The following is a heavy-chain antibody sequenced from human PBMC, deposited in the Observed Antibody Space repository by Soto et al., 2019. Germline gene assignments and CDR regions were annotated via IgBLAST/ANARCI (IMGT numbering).Heavy chain of an antibody. Sequence: QVQLVQSGAEVKKPGASVKVSCKASGYTFTSYAMHWVRQAPGQRLEWMGWINAGNGNTKYSQKFQGRVTITRDTDASTAYMELSSLSSEDTAVYYWARVPYCSGGSCYSFDYWGQGTLVTVSS. CDR3: ARVPYCSGGSCYSFDY. V-gene: IGHV1-3*01. CDR2: INAGNGNT. D-gene: IGHD2-15*01. J-gene: IGHJ4*02. CDR1: GYTFTSYA.